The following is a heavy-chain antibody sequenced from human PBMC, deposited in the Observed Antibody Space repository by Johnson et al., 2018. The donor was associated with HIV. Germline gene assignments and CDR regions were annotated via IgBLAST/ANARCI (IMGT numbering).Heavy chain of an antibody. CDR1: GFTVSSNY. CDR3: ARAGSSSDDAFDI. CDR2: SYRGGSK. J-gene: IGHJ3*02. V-gene: IGHV3-66*01. D-gene: IGHD6-6*01. Sequence: EVQLVESGGGVVQPGRYLRLSCAVSGFTVSSNYTSWVRQAPGKGLEWVSVSYRGGSKYYADSVKGRFTISRDNSKNTLYLQMNSLRAEDTAVYYCARAGSSSDDAFDIWGQGTMVTVSS.